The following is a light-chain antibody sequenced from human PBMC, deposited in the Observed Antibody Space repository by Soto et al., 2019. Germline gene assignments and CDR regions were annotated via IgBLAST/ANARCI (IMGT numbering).Light chain of an antibody. CDR2: DAF. V-gene: IGKV3D-15*01. Sequence: EIVMTQSPATLSVSPGERATLSCRASQSVSSNLAWYKQKPGQAPRLLIYDAFNRETGIPARFSGSGSGTEFTRTISSLQSEDFAVDYCQQYNNWTRTFGQGTKVDIK. CDR3: QQYNNWTRT. CDR1: QSVSSN. J-gene: IGKJ1*01.